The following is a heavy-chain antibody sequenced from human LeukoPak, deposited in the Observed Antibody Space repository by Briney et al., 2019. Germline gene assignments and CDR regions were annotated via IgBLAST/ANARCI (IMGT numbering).Heavy chain of an antibody. V-gene: IGHV4-59*01. CDR1: GGSISSYY. J-gene: IGHJ4*02. D-gene: IGHD3-16*01. CDR3: ARATSWIKLRLGEFDY. Sequence: SETLSLTCTVSGGSISSYYWSWIRQPPGKGLEWIGYIYYSGSTNYNPSLKSRVTISVDTSKNQFSLKLSSVTAADTAVYYCARATSWIKLRLGEFDYWGQGTLVTVSS. CDR2: IYYSGST.